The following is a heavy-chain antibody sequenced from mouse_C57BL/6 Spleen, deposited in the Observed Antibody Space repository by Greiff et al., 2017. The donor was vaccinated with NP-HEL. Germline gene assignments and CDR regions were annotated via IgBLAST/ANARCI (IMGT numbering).Heavy chain of an antibody. CDR3: ARDYSNYVAY. V-gene: IGHV1-59*01. D-gene: IGHD2-5*01. CDR1: GYTFTSYW. J-gene: IGHJ2*01. CDR2: IDPSDSYT. Sequence: VKLQQPGAELVRPGTSVKLSCKASGYTFTSYWMHWVKQRPGQGLEWIGVIDPSDSYTNYNQKFKGKATLTVDTSSSTAYMQLSSLTSEDSAVYYCARDYSNYVAYWGQGTTLTVSS.